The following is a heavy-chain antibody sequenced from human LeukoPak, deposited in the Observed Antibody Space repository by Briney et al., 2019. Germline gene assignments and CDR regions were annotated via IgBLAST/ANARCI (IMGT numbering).Heavy chain of an antibody. CDR1: GGSISSYF. CDR3: ARTTVLYGMDV. Sequence: PSETLPLTCTVSGGSISSYFWSWIRQPPGKGLEWIGYIYYSGTTNYNPSLKSRVTISVDTSRNQFSLKLSSVTAADTAVYYCARTTVLYGMDVWGQGTTVTVSS. D-gene: IGHD4-17*01. V-gene: IGHV4-59*08. J-gene: IGHJ6*02. CDR2: IYYSGTT.